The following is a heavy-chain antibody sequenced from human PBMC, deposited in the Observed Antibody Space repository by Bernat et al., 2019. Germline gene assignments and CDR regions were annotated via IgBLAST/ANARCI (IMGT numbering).Heavy chain of an antibody. CDR2: IYYSGST. CDR3: ARVFYGGNSDNWFDP. D-gene: IGHD4-23*01. Sequence: QVQLQESGPGLVKPSQTLSLTCTVSGGSISSGDYYWSWIRQPPGKGLKWIGYIYYSGSTYYNPSLKSRVTILVDTSKIKYSLNLSSVTGADTAVYYCARVFYGGNSDNWFDPWGQGTLVTVSS. CDR1: GGSISSGDYY. V-gene: IGHV4-30-4*01. J-gene: IGHJ5*02.